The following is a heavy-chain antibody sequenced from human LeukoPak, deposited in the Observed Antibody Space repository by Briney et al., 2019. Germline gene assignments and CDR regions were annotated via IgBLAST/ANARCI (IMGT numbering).Heavy chain of an antibody. CDR1: GGSISSYY. CDR3: AREIYGGGDY. D-gene: IGHD4-23*01. V-gene: IGHV4-59*01. CDR2: IYYSGSA. Sequence: SETLSLTCTVSGGSISSYYWSWIRQPPGKGLEWIGYIYYSGSANYNPSLKSRVTISVDTSKNQFSLKLSSVTAADTAVYYCAREIYGGGDYWGQGTLVTVSS. J-gene: IGHJ4*02.